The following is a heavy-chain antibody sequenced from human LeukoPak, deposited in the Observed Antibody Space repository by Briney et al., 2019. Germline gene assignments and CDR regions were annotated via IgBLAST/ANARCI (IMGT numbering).Heavy chain of an antibody. CDR3: ARDLGIGGTLTLDY. J-gene: IGHJ4*02. V-gene: IGHV3-48*02. CDR2: ISSTSSPI. CDR1: GFTFRTYG. Sequence: GGSLRLSCAASGFTFRTYGVNWVRQAPGKGLEWVSYISSTSSPIYYADSVRGRFTISRDNAKNSLYLQMNSLRDEDTAVYYCARDLGIGGTLTLDYWGQGTLVTVSS. D-gene: IGHD3-16*01.